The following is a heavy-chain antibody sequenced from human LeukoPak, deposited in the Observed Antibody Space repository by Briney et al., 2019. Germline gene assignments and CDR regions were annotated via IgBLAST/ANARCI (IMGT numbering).Heavy chain of an antibody. CDR2: IYYSGST. CDR1: GGSISSYY. J-gene: IGHJ4*02. V-gene: IGHV4-59*01. CDR3: ARGTYYYGSGSYYYFDY. D-gene: IGHD3-10*01. Sequence: SETLSLTCTVFGGSISSYYWSWIRQPPGKGLEWIGYIYYSGSTNYNPSLKSRVTISVDTSKNQFSLKLSSVTAADTAVYYCARGTYYYGSGSYYYFDYWGQGTLVTVSS.